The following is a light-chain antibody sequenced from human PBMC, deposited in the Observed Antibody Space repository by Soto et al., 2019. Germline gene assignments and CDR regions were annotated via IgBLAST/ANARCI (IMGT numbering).Light chain of an antibody. J-gene: IGLJ2*01. V-gene: IGLV2-14*01. CDR1: RSDVGGYNY. CDR3: FSYSTSRARI. Sequence: QSALTQPASVSGSPGQSITISCTGTRSDVGGYNYVSWCKQRPGKAPKLVIYDVSHRPSGVSNRFFGSKSGNTASLIISGLQAEDEADYYCFSYSTSRARIFGGGTKLTVL. CDR2: DVS.